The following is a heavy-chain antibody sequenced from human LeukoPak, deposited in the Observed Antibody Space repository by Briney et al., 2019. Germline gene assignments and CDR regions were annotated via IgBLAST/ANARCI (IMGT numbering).Heavy chain of an antibody. Sequence: GGSLRLSCAASGFTFSSYGMSWVRQAPGKGLEWVSAIGGRDGSTYYADSVKGRFTISRDNAKNSLYLQMNSLRDEDTAVYYCAREGSGYPDSWGQGTLVTVSS. CDR3: AREGSGYPDS. J-gene: IGHJ4*02. CDR2: IGGRDGST. V-gene: IGHV3-23*01. D-gene: IGHD3-3*01. CDR1: GFTFSSYG.